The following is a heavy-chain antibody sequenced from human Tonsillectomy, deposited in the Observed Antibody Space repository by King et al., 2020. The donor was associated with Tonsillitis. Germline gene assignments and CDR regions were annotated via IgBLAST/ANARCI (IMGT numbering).Heavy chain of an antibody. D-gene: IGHD2-2*01. CDR3: AGSNTSPSGRLGDI. CDR2: IYYSGST. V-gene: IGHV4-59*08. J-gene: IGHJ3*02. Sequence: VQLQESGPGLVKPSETLSLTCTVSGGSISSYYWSWIRQPPGKGLEWIGYIYYSGSTHYNPSLKSRVTISVDTSKNQFSLTLSSVTAADTAVYYCAGSNTSPSGRLGDIWGQGTMVNVPS. CDR1: GGSISSYY.